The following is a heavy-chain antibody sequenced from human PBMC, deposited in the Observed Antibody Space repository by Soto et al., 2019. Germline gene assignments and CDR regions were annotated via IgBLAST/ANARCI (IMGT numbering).Heavy chain of an antibody. J-gene: IGHJ6*02. CDR1: GFTFSRYA. Sequence: QVQLVESGGGVVQPGRSLRLYCAASGFTFSRYAMHWVRQAPGKGLEWLAFISYDVVKTENEERVKGRFSISRDNSKNTLYLQMNSLRADDPAAYYCVRRLVSTISYCGTDVWGQGTTVTVSS. CDR3: VRRLVSTISYCGTDV. V-gene: IGHV3-30-3*01. CDR2: ISYDVVKT. D-gene: IGHD5-12*01.